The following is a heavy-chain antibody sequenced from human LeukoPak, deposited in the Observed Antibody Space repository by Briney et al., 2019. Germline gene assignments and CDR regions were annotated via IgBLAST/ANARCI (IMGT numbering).Heavy chain of an antibody. CDR2: INHSGST. J-gene: IGHJ4*02. CDR3: ARDYYGSGSFRGLFDH. Sequence: SETLSLTCAVYGGSFSGYYWSWIRQPPGKGLEWIGEINHSGSTNYNPSLKSRVTISVDTSKNQFSLKLSSVTAADTAVYYCARDYYGSGSFRGLFDHWGQGTLVTVSS. D-gene: IGHD3-10*01. CDR1: GGSFSGYY. V-gene: IGHV4-34*01.